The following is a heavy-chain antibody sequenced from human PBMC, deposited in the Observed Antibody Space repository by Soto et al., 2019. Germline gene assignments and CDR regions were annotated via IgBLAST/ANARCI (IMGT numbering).Heavy chain of an antibody. J-gene: IGHJ6*02. CDR2: ILSNDKE. CDR3: ARIRGYCSGGSCYFYYFAMDV. V-gene: IGHV2-26*01. Sequence: QVTLKESGPVLVKPTETLTLTCTVSGFSLSDADVGVAWIRQPPGKALEWLAHILSNDKEVFSSSLRTRLTISKETSRSQVVLTMSNMEPVDTATYYCARIRGYCSGGSCYFYYFAMDVWGQGTTVTVS. CDR1: GFSLSDADVG. D-gene: IGHD2-15*01.